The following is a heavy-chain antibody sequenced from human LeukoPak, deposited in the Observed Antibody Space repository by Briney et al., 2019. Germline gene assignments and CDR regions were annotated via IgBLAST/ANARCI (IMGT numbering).Heavy chain of an antibody. D-gene: IGHD3-22*01. V-gene: IGHV4-34*01. CDR1: GGSTSSGYY. J-gene: IGHJ4*02. Sequence: PSETLSLTCTVSGGSTSSGYYWSWIRQPPGKGLEWIGEINHSGSTSYNPSLKSRVTISVDTSKNQFSLKLSSVTAADTAVYYCARGRPSTYYYDSSGYCHFDYWGQGTLVTVSS. CDR3: ARGRPSTYYYDSSGYCHFDY. CDR2: INHSGST.